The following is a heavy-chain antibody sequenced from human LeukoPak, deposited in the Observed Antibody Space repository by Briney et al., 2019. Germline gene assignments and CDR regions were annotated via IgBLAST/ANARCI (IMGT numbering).Heavy chain of an antibody. Sequence: QPGGSLRLSGSASGFTVSSIYMIWDRQAPGKGLEWVSVVYSGGRTYYADSVKGRFTISSDTSKNTLYLQMNSMRADDTAVYYCARGAHVAVAGWRDDFDYWGQGTLVTVSS. CDR3: ARGAHVAVAGWRDDFDY. V-gene: IGHV3-53*01. CDR1: GFTVSSIY. CDR2: VYSGGRT. J-gene: IGHJ4*02. D-gene: IGHD6-19*01.